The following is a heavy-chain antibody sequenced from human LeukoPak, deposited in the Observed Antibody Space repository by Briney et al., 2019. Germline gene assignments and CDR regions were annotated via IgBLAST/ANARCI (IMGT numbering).Heavy chain of an antibody. CDR1: GFTFSSYW. CDR2: IHGSASYN. Sequence: PGGSLRLSCAASGFTFSSYWMSWVRQDPGKGLEWVSCIHGSASYNYYADSVKGRFTVSRDSAKNSLYLEMSSLRVEDTAVYYGVRAFGGYDSQRFYYNMDVWGKGITVTVSS. CDR3: VRAFGGYDSQRFYYNMDV. D-gene: IGHD5-12*01. V-gene: IGHV3-21*06. J-gene: IGHJ6*03.